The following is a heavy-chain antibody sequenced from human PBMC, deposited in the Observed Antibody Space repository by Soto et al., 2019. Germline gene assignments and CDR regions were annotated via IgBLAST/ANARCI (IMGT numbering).Heavy chain of an antibody. J-gene: IGHJ5*02. V-gene: IGHV3-23*01. CDR2: ISGSGGST. CDR1: GFTFSSYA. D-gene: IGHD3-3*01. Sequence: EVQLLESGGGLVQPGGSLRLSCAASGFTFSSYAMSWVRQAPGKGLEWVSAISGSGGSTYYADSVKGRFTISRDNSKSTLYLQMNGLRAEDTAVYYCASSKYYDFWSVPNWFDPWGQGTLVTVSS. CDR3: ASSKYYDFWSVPNWFDP.